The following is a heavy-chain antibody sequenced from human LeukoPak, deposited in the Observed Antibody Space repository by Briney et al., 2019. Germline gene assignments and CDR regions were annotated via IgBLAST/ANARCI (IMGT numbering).Heavy chain of an antibody. D-gene: IGHD3-22*01. Sequence: ASVKVSCKASGYTFTSYYMQWVRQAPGQGLEWMGIINPSGGSTSYAQKFQGRVTMTRDTSTSTVYMELSSLRSEDTAVYYCARTASLTMIVVVTNQSLFDYWGQGTLVTVSS. CDR2: INPSGGST. J-gene: IGHJ4*02. CDR1: GYTFTSYY. CDR3: ARTASLTMIVVVTNQSLFDY. V-gene: IGHV1-46*01.